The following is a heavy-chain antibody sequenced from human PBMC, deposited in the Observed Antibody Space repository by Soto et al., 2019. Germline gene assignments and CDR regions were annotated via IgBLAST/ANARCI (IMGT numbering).Heavy chain of an antibody. Sequence: ASVKVSCKASGYTFTDYYMHWVRQAPGQGLEWIGWINPKSGGTNYAQKFQGRVTMTRDTSISTAYMELNRLTSDDTAVYYCAKATGQLAPGYLGQGTLVSVS. V-gene: IGHV1-2*02. CDR3: AKATGQLAPGY. J-gene: IGHJ4*02. CDR2: INPKSGGT. CDR1: GYTFTDYY. D-gene: IGHD6-6*01.